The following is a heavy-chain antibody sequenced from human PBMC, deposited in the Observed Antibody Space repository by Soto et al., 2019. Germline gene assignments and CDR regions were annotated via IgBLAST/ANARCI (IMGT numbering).Heavy chain of an antibody. Sequence: ASVKVSCKASGGTFSSYAISWVRQAPGQGLEWMGGIIPSFGTANYAQKFQGRVTITADESTSTAYMELSSLRSDDTAVYYCARDRPGPYYDFWCRHFYWGQGTLVTVSS. CDR2: IIPSFGTA. CDR1: GGTFSSYA. V-gene: IGHV1-69*13. D-gene: IGHD3-3*01. CDR3: ARDRPGPYYDFWCRHFY. J-gene: IGHJ4*02.